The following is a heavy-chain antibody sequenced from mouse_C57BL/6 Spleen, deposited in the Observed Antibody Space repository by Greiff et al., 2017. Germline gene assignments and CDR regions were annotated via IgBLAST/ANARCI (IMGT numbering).Heavy chain of an antibody. Sequence: QVQLKESGAELVRPGASVTLSCKASGYTFTDYEMHWVKQTPVHGLEWIGAIDPETGGTAYNQKFKGKAILTADKSSSTAYMVLRSLTSEDSAVDYCTKGEIYYETWFDYWGQGTTLTVSS. CDR2: IDPETGGT. D-gene: IGHD2-4*01. CDR1: GYTFTDYE. J-gene: IGHJ2*01. V-gene: IGHV1-15*01. CDR3: TKGEIYYETWFDY.